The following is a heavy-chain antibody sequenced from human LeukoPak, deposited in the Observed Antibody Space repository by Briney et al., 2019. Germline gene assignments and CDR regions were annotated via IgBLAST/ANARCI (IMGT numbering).Heavy chain of an antibody. CDR2: IYYSGST. Sequence: SETLSLTCTVSGGAISSSSYYWGWIRQPPGKGLEWIGSIYYSGSTYYNPSLKSRVTISVDTSKNQFSLKLSSVTAADTAVYYCARSIAVAAPDYWGQGTLVTVSS. CDR3: ARSIAVAAPDY. J-gene: IGHJ4*02. V-gene: IGHV4-39*01. CDR1: GGAISSSSYY. D-gene: IGHD6-19*01.